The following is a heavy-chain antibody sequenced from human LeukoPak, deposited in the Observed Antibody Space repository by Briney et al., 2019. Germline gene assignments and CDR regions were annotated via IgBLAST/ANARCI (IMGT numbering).Heavy chain of an antibody. CDR3: ARGSSGYYAYFDY. CDR1: GYTFTGYY. V-gene: IGHV1-2*02. D-gene: IGHD3-22*01. J-gene: IGHJ4*02. Sequence: ASVKVSCEASGYTFTGYYMHWVRQAPGQGLEWMGWINPNSGGTNYAQKFQGRVTMTRDTSISTAYMELSRLRSDDTAVYYCARGSSGYYAYFDYWGQGTLVTVSS. CDR2: INPNSGGT.